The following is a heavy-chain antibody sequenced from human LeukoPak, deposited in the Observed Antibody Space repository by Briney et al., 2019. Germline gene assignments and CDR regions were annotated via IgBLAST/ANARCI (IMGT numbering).Heavy chain of an antibody. J-gene: IGHJ4*02. CDR3: ASLVGATTRGDY. Sequence: ASVKVSCKASGYTFTGYYMHWVRQAPGQGLEWMGIINPSGGSTSYAQKFQGRVTMTRDTSTSTVYMELSSLRSEDTAVYYCASLVGATTRGDYWGQGTLVTVSS. CDR2: INPSGGST. CDR1: GYTFTGYY. D-gene: IGHD1-26*01. V-gene: IGHV1-46*01.